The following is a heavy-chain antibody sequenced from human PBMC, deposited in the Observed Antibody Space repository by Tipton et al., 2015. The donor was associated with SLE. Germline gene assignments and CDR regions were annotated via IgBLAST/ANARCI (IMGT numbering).Heavy chain of an antibody. Sequence: LRLSCTVSGDSISSGDCYWSWIRQPAGKGLEWIGHIYTTGSTNYNPPLKSRVTISVHTSKNLFSLRLSSVTAADTAVYYCARSAGEPYYFGSSGFYPDWGQGTMVTVSS. J-gene: IGHJ3*01. CDR2: IYTTGST. D-gene: IGHD3-22*01. CDR3: ARSAGEPYYFGSSGFYPD. CDR1: GDSISSGDCY. V-gene: IGHV4-61*09.